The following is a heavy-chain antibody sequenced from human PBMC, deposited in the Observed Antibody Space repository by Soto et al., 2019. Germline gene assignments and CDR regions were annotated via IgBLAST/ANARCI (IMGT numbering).Heavy chain of an antibody. V-gene: IGHV3-30-3*01. J-gene: IGHJ4*02. CDR1: GFTFSSYA. CDR2: ISYDGSNK. CDR3: ARDLPRIPPPFPLSGGAFDY. Sequence: QVQLVESGGGVVQPGRSLRLSCAASGFTFSSYAMHWVRQAPGKGLEWVAVISYDGSNKYYADSVKGRFTISRDNSKNTLHLQMNSLRAEDTAVYYCARDLPRIPPPFPLSGGAFDYWGQGTLVTVSS. D-gene: IGHD3-16*01.